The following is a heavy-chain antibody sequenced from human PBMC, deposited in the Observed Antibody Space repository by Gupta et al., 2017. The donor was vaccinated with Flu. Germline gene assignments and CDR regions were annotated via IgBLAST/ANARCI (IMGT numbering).Heavy chain of an antibody. CDR1: QFTFSDAW. V-gene: IGHV3-15*01. CDR3: IQYSGWFFHY. CDR2: IKSKTDGGTT. J-gene: IGHJ4*02. Sequence: ASQFTFSDAWMSWVRQAPGKGLEWVAHIKSKTDGGTTGYGAPVKGRFTISRDDSKKTVYLQMNNLKTEDTAVYYCIQYSGWFFHYWGQGTLVTVSS. D-gene: IGHD5-12*01.